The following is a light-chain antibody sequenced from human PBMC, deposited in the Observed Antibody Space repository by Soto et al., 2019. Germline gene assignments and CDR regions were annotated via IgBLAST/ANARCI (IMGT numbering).Light chain of an antibody. CDR3: QQFGRSPRT. V-gene: IGKV3-20*01. J-gene: IGKJ1*01. Sequence: IVLTQSPGTLSLSPGETATLSCRASQTLSINYLAWYQQKPGQAPRLLISGASSRATGIPDRFSGSGSGTDFILTISRLEPEDFAVYYCQQFGRSPRTFGQGTKVDI. CDR1: QTLSINY. CDR2: GAS.